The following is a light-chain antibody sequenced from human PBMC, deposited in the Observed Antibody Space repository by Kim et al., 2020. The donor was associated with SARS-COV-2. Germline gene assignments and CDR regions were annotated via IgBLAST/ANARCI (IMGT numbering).Light chain of an antibody. V-gene: IGLV3-19*01. Sequence: ALGQTGRITCKGDSLRSYYANWYQQKPGQAPVLVIYGKNNRPSGIPDRFSGSSSGNTASLTITGAQAEDEADYYCNSRDSSGNHYVFGTGTKVTVL. CDR1: SLRSYY. CDR3: NSRDSSGNHYV. J-gene: IGLJ1*01. CDR2: GKN.